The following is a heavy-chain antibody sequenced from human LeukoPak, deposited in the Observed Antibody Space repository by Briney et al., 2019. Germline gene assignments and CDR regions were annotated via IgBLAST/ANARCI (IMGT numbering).Heavy chain of an antibody. D-gene: IGHD4-23*01. V-gene: IGHV3-30*18. Sequence: PGGSLRLSCAASGFTFSSYGMHWVRQAPGKGLEWVAVISYDGSNKDYADSVKGRFTISRDNSKNTLYLQMNSLRVEDTAMYYCAKVYGGNRYDYWGQGTLVTVSS. J-gene: IGHJ4*02. CDR3: AKVYGGNRYDY. CDR1: GFTFSSYG. CDR2: ISYDGSNK.